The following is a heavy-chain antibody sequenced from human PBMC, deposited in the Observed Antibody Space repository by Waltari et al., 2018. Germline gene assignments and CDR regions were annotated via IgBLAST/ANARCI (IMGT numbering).Heavy chain of an antibody. CDR1: GCTFRNFW. D-gene: IGHD2-15*01. Sequence: QLVESGGGLVQHGGFLRLHCVASGCTFRNFWMHWVRQAPGKGLEWVSRMTSDGTRTAYADSVKGRFIISRDNSKNTLYLQINSLRAEDTAVYYWANHRPGGYGMEVWGQGTTVTVSS. V-gene: IGHV3-74*01. J-gene: IGHJ6*02. CDR2: MTSDGTRT. CDR3: ANHRPGGYGMEV.